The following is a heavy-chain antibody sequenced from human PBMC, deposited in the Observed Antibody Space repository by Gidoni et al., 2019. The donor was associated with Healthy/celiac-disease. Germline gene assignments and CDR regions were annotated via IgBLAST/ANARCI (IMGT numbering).Heavy chain of an antibody. CDR3: ARGSYSNPPGYFDY. V-gene: IGHV1-18*04. J-gene: IGHJ4*02. Sequence: QVQLVQSGAEVTQPGTSVNVSCKASGYTFTSYGISWVRQAPGQGLEWMGWISAYNGNTNYAQKLQGRVTMTTDTSTSTAYMELRSLRSDDTAVYYCARGSYSNPPGYFDYWGQGTLVTVSS. D-gene: IGHD4-4*01. CDR2: ISAYNGNT. CDR1: GYTFTSYG.